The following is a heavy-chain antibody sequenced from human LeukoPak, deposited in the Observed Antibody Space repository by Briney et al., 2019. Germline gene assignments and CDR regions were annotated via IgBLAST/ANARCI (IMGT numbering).Heavy chain of an antibody. J-gene: IGHJ4*02. CDR2: INHSGST. D-gene: IGHD5-12*01. CDR3: ARGGISGYVY. V-gene: IGHV4-34*01. CDR1: GGSFSGYY. Sequence: SETLSLTCAVYGGSFSGYYWSWIRQPPGKGLEWIGEINHSGSTNYKSSLKSRVTTSVDTSKNQFSLKLSSVTAADTAVYYCARGGISGYVYWGQGTLVTASS.